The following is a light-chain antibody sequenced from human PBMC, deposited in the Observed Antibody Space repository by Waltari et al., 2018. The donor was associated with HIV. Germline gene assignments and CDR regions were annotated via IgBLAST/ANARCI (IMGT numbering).Light chain of an antibody. CDR3: QQYNNWPPT. CDR1: QSVTRN. V-gene: IGKV3-15*01. Sequence: EIVMTQSPATLSVSPGERATLSCRASQSVTRNLAWYQQKPGQAPRRLIYGASTRATGIPARFSVSGSGTEFTLTIRSLQSEDFAVYYCQQYNNWPPTFGQGTKVEIK. CDR2: GAS. J-gene: IGKJ1*01.